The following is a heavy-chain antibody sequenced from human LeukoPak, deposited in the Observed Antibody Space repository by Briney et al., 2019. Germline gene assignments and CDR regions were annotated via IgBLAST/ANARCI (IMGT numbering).Heavy chain of an antibody. CDR1: GGSISSHY. V-gene: IGHV4-59*08. CDR2: ISSIGST. Sequence: SETLSLTCTVSGGSISSHYWSWIRQPPGKGLEWIGYISSIGSTNYNPSVKSRVTISVDTSNNQFSLKLTSVTAADTAVYYCASLMTTGTTNFDYWGQGTLVTVSS. D-gene: IGHD1-1*01. J-gene: IGHJ4*02. CDR3: ASLMTTGTTNFDY.